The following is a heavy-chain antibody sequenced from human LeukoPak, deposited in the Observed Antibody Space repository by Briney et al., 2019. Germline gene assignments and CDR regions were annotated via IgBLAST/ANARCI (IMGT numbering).Heavy chain of an antibody. CDR3: AKDRCSNGIGCYYYYMEV. J-gene: IGHJ6*03. CDR2: IRYDGSAK. V-gene: IGHV3-30*02. CDR1: GFIFSNYG. Sequence: GGSLRLSCAASGFIFSNYGMHWVRQAPGKGLEWVAFIRYDGSAKYYADSVKGRFRISRDNSNNILYLQMNSLRTEDTAVYYCAKDRCSNGIGCYYYYMEVWGKGTTVTISS. D-gene: IGHD2-8*01.